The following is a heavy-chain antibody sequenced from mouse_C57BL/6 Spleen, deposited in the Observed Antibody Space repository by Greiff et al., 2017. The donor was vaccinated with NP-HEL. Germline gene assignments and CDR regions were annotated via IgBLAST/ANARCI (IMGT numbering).Heavy chain of an antibody. D-gene: IGHD1-1*01. CDR1: GFSLTSYG. V-gene: IGHV2-2*01. J-gene: IGHJ1*03. Sequence: VQGVESGPGLVQPSQSLSITCTVSGFSLTSYGVHWVRQSPGKGLEWLGVIWSGGSTDYNAAFISRLSISKDNSKSQVFFKMNSLQADDTAIYYCARGGYGSSYGYFDVWGTGTTVTVSS. CDR3: ARGGYGSSYGYFDV. CDR2: IWSGGST.